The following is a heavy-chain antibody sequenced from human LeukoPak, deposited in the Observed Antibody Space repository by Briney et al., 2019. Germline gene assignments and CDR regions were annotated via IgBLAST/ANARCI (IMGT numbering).Heavy chain of an antibody. D-gene: IGHD4-17*01. CDR2: IRYDGSNK. J-gene: IGHJ4*02. CDR1: GSTFSSYG. Sequence: GGSLRLSCAASGSTFSSYGMHWVRQAPGKGLEWVAFIRYDGSNKYYADSVKGRFTISRDNSKNTLYLQMNSLRAEDTAVYYCAKAGAYGDALDYWGQGTLVTVSS. V-gene: IGHV3-30*02. CDR3: AKAGAYGDALDY.